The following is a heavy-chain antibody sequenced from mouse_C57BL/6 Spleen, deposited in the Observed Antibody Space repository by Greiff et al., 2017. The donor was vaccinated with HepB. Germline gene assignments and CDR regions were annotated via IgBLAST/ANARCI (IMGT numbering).Heavy chain of an antibody. CDR1: GYAFSSYW. D-gene: IGHD1-1*01. CDR3: ARSGATVVGFDY. V-gene: IGHV1-80*01. J-gene: IGHJ2*01. Sequence: QVQLQQSGAELVKPGASVKISCKASGYAFSSYWMNWVKQRPGKGLEWIGQIYPGDGDTNYNGKFKGKATLTADKSSSTAYMQLSSLTSEDSAVYFFARSGATVVGFDYWGQGTTLTVSS. CDR2: IYPGDGDT.